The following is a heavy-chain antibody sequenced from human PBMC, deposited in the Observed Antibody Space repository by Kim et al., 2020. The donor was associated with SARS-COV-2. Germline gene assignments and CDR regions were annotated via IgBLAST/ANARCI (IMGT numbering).Heavy chain of an antibody. V-gene: IGHV3-53*01. D-gene: IGHD6-13*01. CDR2: IYSGGRT. J-gene: IGHJ6*02. Sequence: GGSLRLSCAASGFTVSRNYMSWVRQAPGKGLEWVSVIYSGGRTYYADSVKGRFTISRDNSKNTLYFQMNNLRAEDTAVYYCARGLLGSSGGYGVDVWGPGTTVTVSS. CDR3: ARGLLGSSGGYGVDV. CDR1: GFTVSRNY.